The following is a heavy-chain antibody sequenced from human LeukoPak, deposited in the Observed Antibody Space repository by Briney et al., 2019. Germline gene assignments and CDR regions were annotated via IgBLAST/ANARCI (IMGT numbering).Heavy chain of an antibody. Sequence: PGGSLRLSCAASGFTFSDYYMSWIRQAPGKGLEWLSYISGSGGTIYYADSVKGRFTIPRDNAKNSLFLQVNSLRAEDTAVYYCARGGAYDRAFNQWGQGTLVTVSS. CDR1: GFTFSDYY. J-gene: IGHJ4*02. CDR3: ARGGAYDRAFNQ. V-gene: IGHV3-11*01. D-gene: IGHD3-10*02. CDR2: ISGSGGTI.